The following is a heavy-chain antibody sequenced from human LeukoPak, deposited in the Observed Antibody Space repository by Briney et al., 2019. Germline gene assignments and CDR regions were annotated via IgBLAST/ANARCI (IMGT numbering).Heavy chain of an antibody. V-gene: IGHV1-69*04. CDR2: IIPIFGIA. D-gene: IGHD4-17*01. CDR3: ATRWSGGDDYGDLMDY. J-gene: IGHJ4*02. CDR1: GGTFSSYA. Sequence: ASVKVSCKASGGTFSSYAISWVRQAPGQGLEWMGRIIPIFGIANYAQKFQGRVTITADKSTSTAYMELSSLRSVDTAVYYCATRWSGGDDYGDLMDYWGQGTLVTVSS.